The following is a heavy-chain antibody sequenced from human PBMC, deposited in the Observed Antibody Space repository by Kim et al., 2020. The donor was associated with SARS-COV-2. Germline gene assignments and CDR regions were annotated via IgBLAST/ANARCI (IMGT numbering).Heavy chain of an antibody. J-gene: IGHJ6*02. CDR1: GFTFSSYG. D-gene: IGHD6-13*01. CDR3: ARGSLEQQLVFYPKYYYYYYGMDV. Sequence: GSLRLSCAASGFTFSSYGMHWVRQAPGKGLEWVAVIWYDGSNKYYADSVKGRFTISRDNSKNTLYLQMNSLRAEDTAVYYCARGSLEQQLVFYPKYYYYYYGMDVWGQGTTVTVSS. V-gene: IGHV3-33*08. CDR2: IWYDGSNK.